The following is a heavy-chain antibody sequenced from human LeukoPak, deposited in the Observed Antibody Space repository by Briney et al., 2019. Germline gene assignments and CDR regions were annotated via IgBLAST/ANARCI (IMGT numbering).Heavy chain of an antibody. CDR2: IYYSGST. D-gene: IGHD1-7*01. CDR3: ARELGNNWNYLYYYGMDV. Sequence: LSLTCTVSGGSISSGGYYWSWIRQHPGKGLEWIGYIYYSGSTYYNPSLKSRVTISVDTSKDQFSLKLSSVTAADTAVYYCARELGNNWNYLYYYGMDVWGQGTTVTVSS. V-gene: IGHV4-31*03. CDR1: GGSISSGGYY. J-gene: IGHJ6*02.